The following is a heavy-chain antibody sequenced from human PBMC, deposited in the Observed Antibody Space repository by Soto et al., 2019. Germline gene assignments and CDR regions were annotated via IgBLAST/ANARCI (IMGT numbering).Heavy chain of an antibody. CDR1: AGSISGNS. CDR2: GYISGSA. CDR3: ARYRREAVAGYTLDN. J-gene: IGHJ4*02. V-gene: IGHV4-59*01. D-gene: IGHD6-13*01. Sequence: LALTCTSPAGSISGNSCTWIRRPPEKGREWIGYGYISGSANYNPSLKSRVTSSEDTSKSQFSLKVNSMTAADTAVYYCARYRREAVAGYTLDNWGQGILVTVSS.